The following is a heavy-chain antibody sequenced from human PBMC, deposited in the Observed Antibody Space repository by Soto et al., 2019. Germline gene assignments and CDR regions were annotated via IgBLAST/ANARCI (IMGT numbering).Heavy chain of an antibody. CDR3: ARRYGDYVDY. V-gene: IGHV4-59*08. Sequence: QVQLQESGPGLVKPSETLSLTCTVSGGSISSYYWSWIRQPPGKGLEWIGYIYYSGSTNYNPSLKXRVTVAVDTSKNQSAPKLSSVTAADTAVYYCARRYGDYVDYWGQGTLVTVSS. CDR2: IYYSGST. J-gene: IGHJ4*02. CDR1: GGSISSYY. D-gene: IGHD4-17*01.